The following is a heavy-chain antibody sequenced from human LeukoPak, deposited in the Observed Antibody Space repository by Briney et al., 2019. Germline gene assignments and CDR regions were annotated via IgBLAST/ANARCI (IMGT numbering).Heavy chain of an antibody. V-gene: IGHV3-11*04. J-gene: IGHJ4*02. CDR3: AKDNIAVADFDY. Sequence: SGGSLRLSCAASGFTFSDYYMSWIRQAPGKGLEWVSHISSSGSTIYYADSVKGRFTISRDNSKNTLYLQMNSLRAEDTAVYYCAKDNIAVADFDYWGQGTLVTVSS. D-gene: IGHD6-19*01. CDR1: GFTFSDYY. CDR2: ISSSGSTI.